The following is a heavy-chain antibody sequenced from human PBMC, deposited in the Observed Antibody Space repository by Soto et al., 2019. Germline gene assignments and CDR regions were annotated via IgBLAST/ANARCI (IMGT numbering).Heavy chain of an antibody. CDR1: GGSFSGYY. Sequence: PSETLSLTCAVYGGSFSGYYWSWIRQPPGKGLEWIGEINHSGSTNYNPSLKSRVTISVDTSKNQFSLKLSSVTAADTAVYYCARVARGHQAFDDCRQGTPVTTSS. J-gene: IGHJ4*02. CDR3: ARVARGHQAFDD. CDR2: INHSGST. V-gene: IGHV4-34*01. D-gene: IGHD2-21*01.